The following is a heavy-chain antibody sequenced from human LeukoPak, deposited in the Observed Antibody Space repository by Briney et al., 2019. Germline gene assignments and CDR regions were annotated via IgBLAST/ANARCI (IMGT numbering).Heavy chain of an antibody. V-gene: IGHV3-13*04. J-gene: IGHJ4*02. D-gene: IGHD3-22*01. Sequence: PGGSLRLSCAASGFTFSGYDMHWVRQATGKGLEWVSGIGTAGDTYYSGSVKGRFTISRENAKNSLYLQMNSLRAEDTAVYYCARLGDSSGYYDYWGQGTLVTVSS. CDR3: ARLGDSSGYYDY. CDR2: IGTAGDT. CDR1: GFTFSGYD.